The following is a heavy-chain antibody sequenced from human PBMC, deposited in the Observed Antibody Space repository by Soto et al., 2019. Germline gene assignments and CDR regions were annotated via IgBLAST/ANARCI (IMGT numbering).Heavy chain of an antibody. Sequence: QVQLVQSGAEVKKPGSSVKVSCKASGGTFSSYAISWVRQAPGQGLEWMGGIIPIFGTANYAQKFQGRVTITADKSTSTAYMELSSLRSEDTAVYYCARRSVGGGGYYYYGMDVWGQGTTVTVSS. CDR2: IIPIFGTA. CDR3: ARRSVGGGGYYYYGMDV. J-gene: IGHJ6*02. CDR1: GGTFSSYA. V-gene: IGHV1-69*06. D-gene: IGHD1-26*01.